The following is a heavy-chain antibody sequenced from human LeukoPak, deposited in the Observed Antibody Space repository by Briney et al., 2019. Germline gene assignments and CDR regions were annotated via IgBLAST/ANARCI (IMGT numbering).Heavy chain of an antibody. CDR2: ISSRSSTI. Sequence: QAGGSLRLSCAASGFTFSSYSMNSVRQAPGKGLEWDSYISSRSSTIYYADSVKGRFTISRDNAKNSLYLQMNSLRAEDTAVYYCVRSVGWLWFENWGQGTLVTVSS. D-gene: IGHD3-10*01. CDR3: VRSVGWLWFEN. J-gene: IGHJ4*03. V-gene: IGHV3-48*01. CDR1: GFTFSSYS.